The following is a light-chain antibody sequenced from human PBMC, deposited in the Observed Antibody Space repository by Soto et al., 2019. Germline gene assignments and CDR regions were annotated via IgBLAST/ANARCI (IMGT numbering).Light chain of an antibody. CDR2: DHS. J-gene: IGLJ3*02. CDR3: GTWDAGLRAVV. CDR1: SSNIGSNY. Sequence: QSVLTQPPSVSAAPGQTVTISCSGSSSNIGSNYVSWYQQLPETAPKLLIYDHSKRPSGIPDRFSGSRSGTSASLGITGLQTGDEADYYCGTWDAGLRAVVFGGGTKVTVL. V-gene: IGLV1-51*01.